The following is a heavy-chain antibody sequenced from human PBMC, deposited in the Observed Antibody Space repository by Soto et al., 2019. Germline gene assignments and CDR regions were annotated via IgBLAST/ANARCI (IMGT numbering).Heavy chain of an antibody. D-gene: IGHD3-3*01. Sequence: SETLSFTCNVSGGSISDFYWSWIRQSPGKRLEWIGYLYYTGSTNYNPALKSRVTISLDTSKNQFSLKVRSVTAADTAVYYCARGGGYDFRSSQAPPIDVWGQGTTVTVSS. V-gene: IGHV4-59*01. J-gene: IGHJ6*02. CDR1: GGSISDFY. CDR3: ARGGGYDFRSSQAPPIDV. CDR2: LYYTGST.